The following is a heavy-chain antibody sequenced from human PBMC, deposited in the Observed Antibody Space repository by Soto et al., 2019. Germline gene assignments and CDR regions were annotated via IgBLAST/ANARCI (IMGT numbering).Heavy chain of an antibody. J-gene: IGHJ5*02. D-gene: IGHD1-1*01. V-gene: IGHV3-33*01. CDR3: ARDEAGTTTSWFDP. CDR1: GFTFSSYG. Sequence: QVQLVESGGGVVQPGRSLRLSCAASGFTFSSYGMHWVRQAPGKGLEGVAVIWYDGSNKYYADSVKGRFTISRDKSKNTLYLQMNSLRAEDTAVYYWARDEAGTTTSWFDPWGQGTLVTVSS. CDR2: IWYDGSNK.